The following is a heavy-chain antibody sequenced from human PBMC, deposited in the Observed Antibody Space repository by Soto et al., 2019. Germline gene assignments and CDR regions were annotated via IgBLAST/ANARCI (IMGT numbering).Heavy chain of an antibody. J-gene: IGHJ6*02. CDR3: GRKGYIGNFGLDV. CDR1: GYTFLNYD. V-gene: IGHV1-18*01. CDR2: ISISKGKT. D-gene: IGHD5-12*01. Sequence: QVQLVQSGAEVKRPGASVKVSCKASGYTFLNYDVAWVRRAPGQGLEWLGWISISKGKTYYEPRLQGRVTMTTDTATTTAYMEVTSLRSDDTAVYFCGRKGYIGNFGLDVWGQGTTVTVSS.